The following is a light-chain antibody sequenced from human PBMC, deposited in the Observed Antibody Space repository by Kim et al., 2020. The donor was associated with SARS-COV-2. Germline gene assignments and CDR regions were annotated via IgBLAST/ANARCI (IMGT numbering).Light chain of an antibody. V-gene: IGLV2-14*04. J-gene: IGLJ1*01. Sequence: SSSIACPGTSCDVVVSNYVSWSQPHPSKAPILMIYAVSKRPSGVPNRFSGSKSSNTASLTISRLQAEVEADYFCSSYTSSSTLYVFGTGTKVTVL. CDR3: SSYTSSSTLYV. CDR1: SCDVVVSNY. CDR2: AVS.